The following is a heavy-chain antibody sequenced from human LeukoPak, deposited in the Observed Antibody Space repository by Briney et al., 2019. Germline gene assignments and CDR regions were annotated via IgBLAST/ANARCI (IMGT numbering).Heavy chain of an antibody. CDR3: AKDPRVGSRVATPCH. CDR1: GFTFSSYA. J-gene: IGHJ4*02. CDR2: ISGSGGST. D-gene: IGHD5-24*01. V-gene: IGHV3-23*01. Sequence: SGGSLRLSCAASGFTFSSYAMSWVRQAPGKGLEWVLAISGSGGSTYYADSVKGRFTISRDNSKSTLFLQMNSLRAEDTAVYYCAKDPRVGSRVATPCHWGQGTLVTVSS.